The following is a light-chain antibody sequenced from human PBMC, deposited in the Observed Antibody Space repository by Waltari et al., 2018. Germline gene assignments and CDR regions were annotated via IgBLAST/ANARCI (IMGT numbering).Light chain of an antibody. CDR3: AAWDDSLNGYV. Sequence: QSVLTQPPSASGTPGQRVTISCSGSSPNIGSNTVNWYQQLPGTAPKLPIYSNNQRPSGVPDRFSGSKSGTSASLAISGLQSEDEADYYCAAWDDSLNGYVFGTGTKVTVL. V-gene: IGLV1-44*01. J-gene: IGLJ1*01. CDR2: SNN. CDR1: SPNIGSNT.